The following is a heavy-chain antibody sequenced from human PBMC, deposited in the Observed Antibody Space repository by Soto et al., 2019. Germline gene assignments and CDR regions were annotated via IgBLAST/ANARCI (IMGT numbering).Heavy chain of an antibody. CDR2: IKSKTDGGKT. CDR3: TTGGGYCSGFRVS. J-gene: IGHJ4*02. Sequence: EVQLVESGGGLVKPGGSLRLSCAASGLTFINAWMNWFREAPGKGLEWVGRIKSKTDGGKTDYAAPVKGSFTISREDSKNSLYLQMNSLKTEDTAVYYGTTGGGYCSGFRVSWVQGTLVTVSS. CDR1: GLTFINAW. V-gene: IGHV3-15*07. D-gene: IGHD3-10*01.